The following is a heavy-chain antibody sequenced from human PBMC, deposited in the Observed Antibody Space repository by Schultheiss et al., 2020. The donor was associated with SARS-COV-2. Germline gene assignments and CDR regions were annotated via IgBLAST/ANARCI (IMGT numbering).Heavy chain of an antibody. CDR2: IYYSGNT. Sequence: SETLSLTCTVSGGSINNGGYYWSWIRQHPRKGLEWIGYIYYSGNTYFNPSLKSRVAISLDTSKNQFSLKLSSVTAADTAVYYCARVGYSYGLDYYYYGMDVWGQGTTVTVSS. CDR3: ARVGYSYGLDYYYYGMDV. CDR1: GGSINNGGYY. D-gene: IGHD5-18*01. J-gene: IGHJ6*02. V-gene: IGHV4-31*03.